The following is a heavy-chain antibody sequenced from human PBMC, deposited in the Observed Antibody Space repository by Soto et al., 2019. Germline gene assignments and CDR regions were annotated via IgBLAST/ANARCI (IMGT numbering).Heavy chain of an antibody. CDR3: ARDREIVVVPAGWSPTQFDY. J-gene: IGHJ4*02. Sequence: QVQLVESGGGVVQPGRSLRLSCAASGFTFSSYGMHWVRQAPGKEQEWEAVIWDDGSNKNYADSVKGRFTISRDNSKNTLYLQMNSLRAEDTAVYYCARDREIVVVPAGWSPTQFDYGGQGTLVTVSS. V-gene: IGHV3-33*08. CDR2: IWDDGSNK. CDR1: GFTFSSYG. D-gene: IGHD2-2*01.